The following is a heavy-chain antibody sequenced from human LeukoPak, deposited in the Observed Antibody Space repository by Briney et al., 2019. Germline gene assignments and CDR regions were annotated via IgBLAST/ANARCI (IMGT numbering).Heavy chain of an antibody. CDR3: ARCFDWFDP. Sequence: PSETLSLTCAVYGGSFSGYYWSWIRQPPGKGLEWIGEINHSGSTNYNPSLKSRVTISVDTSENQFSLKLSSVTAADTAVYYCARCFDWFDPWGQGTLVTVSS. CDR1: GGSFSGYY. CDR2: INHSGST. V-gene: IGHV4-34*01. D-gene: IGHD3-16*01. J-gene: IGHJ5*02.